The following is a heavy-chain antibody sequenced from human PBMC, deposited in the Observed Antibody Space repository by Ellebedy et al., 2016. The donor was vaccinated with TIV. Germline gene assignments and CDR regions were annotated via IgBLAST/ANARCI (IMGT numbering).Heavy chain of an antibody. V-gene: IGHV1-69*13. CDR1: GGTSSSYA. CDR3: ARAPNREGSSWIYYGMDV. D-gene: IGHD6-13*01. CDR2: IIPIFGTA. Sequence: AASVKVFCKASGGTSSSYAISWVRQAPGQGLEWMGGIIPIFGTANYAQKFQGRVTITADESTSTAYMVLSSLRSEDTAVYYCARAPNREGSSWIYYGMDVWGQGTTVTVSS. J-gene: IGHJ6*02.